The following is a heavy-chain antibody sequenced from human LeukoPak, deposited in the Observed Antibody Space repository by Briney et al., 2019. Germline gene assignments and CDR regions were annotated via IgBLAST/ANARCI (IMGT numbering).Heavy chain of an antibody. CDR2: ISHEGSYQ. CDR1: GFSFRSYG. CDR3: ARTREQWQVLDY. J-gene: IGHJ4*02. D-gene: IGHD6-19*01. Sequence: PGRSLRLSCAASGFSFRSYGIHWVRQAPGKGLEWVAVISHEGSYQNYADSVKGRFTISRDNSKNMVFLQMNSLSAEDTALYYCARTREQWQVLDYWGQGTLVTVSS. V-gene: IGHV3-30*03.